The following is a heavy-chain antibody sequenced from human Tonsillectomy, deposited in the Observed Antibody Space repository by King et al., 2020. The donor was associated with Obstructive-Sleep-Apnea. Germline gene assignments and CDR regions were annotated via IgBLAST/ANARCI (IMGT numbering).Heavy chain of an antibody. V-gene: IGHV4-39*07. J-gene: IGHJ4*02. CDR3: ARAVCGGDCYLDY. CDR2: IFYSGST. Sequence: LQLQESGPGLVKPSETLSLTCTVSGGSISSSNYYWGWIRQPPGKGLEWIGSIFYSGSTYYNPSLKSRVTVSVDTSKNQFSLKLSSVTAADTAVYYCARAVCGGDCYLDYWGQGTLVTVSS. CDR1: GGSISSSNYY. D-gene: IGHD2-21*02.